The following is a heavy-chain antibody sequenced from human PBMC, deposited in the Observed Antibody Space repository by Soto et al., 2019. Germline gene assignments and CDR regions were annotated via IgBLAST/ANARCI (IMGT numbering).Heavy chain of an antibody. CDR2: ISYDGRNE. D-gene: IGHD3-22*01. Sequence: VESGGGGVQPGRSLRLSCTVSGFTFSTFGMYWLRQAPGHGLEWVAAISYDGRNENYADSVKGRFTVSRDNSKNSLYLEMNSLRDADTAVYSSAEAHRWGRTMIEKSPSGFDPWGQGSLVIVSS. J-gene: IGHJ5*02. V-gene: IGHV3-30*19. CDR1: GFTFSTFG. CDR3: AEAHRWGRTMIEKSPSGFDP.